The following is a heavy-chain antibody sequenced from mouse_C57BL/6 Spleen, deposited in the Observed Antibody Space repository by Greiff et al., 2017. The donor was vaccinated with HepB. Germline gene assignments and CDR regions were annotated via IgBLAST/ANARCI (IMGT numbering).Heavy chain of an antibody. J-gene: IGHJ1*03. D-gene: IGHD2-12*01. CDR1: GYTFTSYW. CDR3: ARGPYDVWYFDV. Sequence: QVQLKQPGAELVRPGSSVKLSCKASGYTFTSYWMHWVKQRPIQGLEWIGNIDPSDSETHYNQKFKDKATLTVDKSSSTAYMQLSSLTSEDSAVYYCARGPYDVWYFDVWGTGTTVTVSS. CDR2: IDPSDSET. V-gene: IGHV1-52*01.